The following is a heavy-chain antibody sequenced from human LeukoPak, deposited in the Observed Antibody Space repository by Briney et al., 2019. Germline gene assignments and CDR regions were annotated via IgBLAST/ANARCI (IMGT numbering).Heavy chain of an antibody. J-gene: IGHJ5*02. CDR3: ARRKYDFWSGYYEGGHWFDP. D-gene: IGHD3-3*01. CDR2: IYYSGST. V-gene: IGHV4-39*01. CDR1: GGSISSSSYY. Sequence: SETLSLTCTVSGGSISSSSYYWGWIRQPPGKGLEWIGSIYYSGSTYYNPSLKSRVTISVDTSKNRFSLKLSSVTAADTAVYYCARRKYDFWSGYYEGGHWFDPWGQGTLVTVSS.